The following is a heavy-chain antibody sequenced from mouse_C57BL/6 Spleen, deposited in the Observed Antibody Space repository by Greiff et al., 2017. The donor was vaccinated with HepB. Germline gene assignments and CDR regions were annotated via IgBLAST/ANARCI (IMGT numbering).Heavy chain of an antibody. CDR2: NSGDGGNT. J-gene: IGHJ3*01. V-gene: IGHV5-9*01. CDR1: GFTFSSYT. Sequence: EVKLVESGGGLVKPGGSLKLSCAASGFTFSSYTMSWVRQTPERRQEWVATNSGDGGNTYYPDSVKGRFAISRDNAKNTLYLQMSSLRSEDTALYYCARHTGFAYWGQGTLVTVSA. CDR3: ARHTGFAY.